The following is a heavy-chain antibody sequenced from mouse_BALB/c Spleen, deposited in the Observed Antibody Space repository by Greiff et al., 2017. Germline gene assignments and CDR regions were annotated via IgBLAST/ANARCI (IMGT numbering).Heavy chain of an antibody. CDR3: ARNDYPAWFAY. CDR2: ISSGSSTI. V-gene: IGHV5-17*02. CDR1: GFTFSSFG. J-gene: IGHJ3*01. D-gene: IGHD2-4*01. Sequence: EVKLMESGGGLVQPGGSRKLSCAASGFTFSSFGMHWVRQAPEKGLEWVAYISSGSSTIYYADTVKGRFTISRDNPKNTLFLQMTSLRSEDTAMYYCARNDYPAWFAYWGQGTLVTVSA.